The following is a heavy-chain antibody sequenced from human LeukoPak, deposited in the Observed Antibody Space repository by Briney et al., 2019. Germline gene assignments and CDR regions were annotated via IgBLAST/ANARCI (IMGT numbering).Heavy chain of an antibody. D-gene: IGHD4-17*01. Sequence: PSETLSLTCTVSGSSISSYYWSWIRQPPGKGLEWIGYIYYSGSTNYNPSLKSRVTISVDTSKNQFSLKLSSVTAADTAVYYCARVRDYGGYLEAAYFDYWGQGTLVTVSS. J-gene: IGHJ4*02. V-gene: IGHV4-59*01. CDR2: IYYSGST. CDR3: ARVRDYGGYLEAAYFDY. CDR1: GSSISSYY.